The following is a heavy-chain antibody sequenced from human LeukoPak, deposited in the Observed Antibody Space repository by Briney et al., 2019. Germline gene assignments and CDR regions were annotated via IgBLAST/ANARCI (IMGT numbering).Heavy chain of an antibody. Sequence: GGSLRLSCAASGFTFSSYSMTWVRQAPGKGLEWVSSISSSSSYIYYADSVKGRFTISRDNSKNTLYLQMNSLRAGDAAVYYCAKDLGKQWLEAFDIWGQGTMDTVSS. CDR3: AKDLGKQWLEAFDI. CDR1: GFTFSSYS. D-gene: IGHD6-19*01. V-gene: IGHV3-21*04. CDR2: ISSSSSYI. J-gene: IGHJ3*02.